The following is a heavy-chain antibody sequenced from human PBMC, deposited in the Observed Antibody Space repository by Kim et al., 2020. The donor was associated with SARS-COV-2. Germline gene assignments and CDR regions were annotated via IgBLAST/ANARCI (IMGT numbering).Heavy chain of an antibody. CDR3: AKVGGGYSYGGYFDY. D-gene: IGHD5-18*01. V-gene: IGHV3-30*02. Sequence: DSVKGRFTISRDNSKNTLYLQMNSLRAEDTAVYYCAKVGGGYSYGGYFDYWGQGTLVTVSS. J-gene: IGHJ4*02.